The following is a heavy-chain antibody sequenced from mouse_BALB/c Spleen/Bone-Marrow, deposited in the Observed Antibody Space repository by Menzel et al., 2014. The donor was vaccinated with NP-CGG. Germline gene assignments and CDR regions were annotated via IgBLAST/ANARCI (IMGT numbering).Heavy chain of an antibody. CDR3: ARKGAMITHYYAMDY. J-gene: IGHJ4*01. V-gene: IGHV5-17*02. CDR2: ISNGSSTI. CDR1: GFTFSSFG. Sequence: EVQLVESGGGLVQPGGSRKLSCAASGFTFSSFGMHWVRQAPEKGLEWVAYISNGSSTIYYADTVKGRFTISRDNPKNNLFLQMTSLRSEDTAMYYCARKGAMITHYYAMDYWGQGTSVTVSS. D-gene: IGHD2-4*01.